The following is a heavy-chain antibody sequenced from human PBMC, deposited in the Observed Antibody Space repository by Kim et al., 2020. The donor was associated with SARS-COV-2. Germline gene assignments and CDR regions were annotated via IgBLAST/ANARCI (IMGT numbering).Heavy chain of an antibody. V-gene: IGHV4-34*01. Sequence: SETLSLTCAVYGGSFSGYYWSWIRQPPGKGLEWIGEINHSGSTNYNPSLKSRVTISVDTSKNQFSLKLSSVTAAATAVYYCARASGRRVLRYFDWLPENYYYYYGMDVWGQGTTVTVSS. CDR2: INHSGST. CDR1: GGSFSGYY. J-gene: IGHJ6*02. CDR3: ARASGRRVLRYFDWLPENYYYYYGMDV. D-gene: IGHD3-9*01.